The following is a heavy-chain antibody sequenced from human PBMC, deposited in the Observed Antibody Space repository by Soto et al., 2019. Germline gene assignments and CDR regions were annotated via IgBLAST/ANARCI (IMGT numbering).Heavy chain of an antibody. D-gene: IGHD2-15*01. V-gene: IGHV1-24*01. CDR3: ATWNPGDCSGGSCYNWFDP. CDR2: FDPEDGET. Sequence: VASVKVSCKVSGYTPTELSMHWVRQAPGKRLEWMGGFDPEDGETIYAQKFQGRVTMTEDTSTDTAYMELSSLRSEDTAVYYRATWNPGDCSGGSCYNWFDPWGQGTLVTISS. CDR1: GYTPTELS. J-gene: IGHJ5*02.